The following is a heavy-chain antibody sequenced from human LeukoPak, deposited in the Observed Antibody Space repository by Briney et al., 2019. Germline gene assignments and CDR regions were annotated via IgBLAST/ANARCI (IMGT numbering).Heavy chain of an antibody. CDR2: ISGSGGST. D-gene: IGHD3-3*01. CDR3: AKAWSGYQILHY. Sequence: SGGSLRLSCAASGFTFSSYAMSWVRQAPGKGLEWVSAISGSGGSTYYADSVKGRFTISRDNSKNTLYLQMDSLRAEDTAVYYCAKAWSGYQILHYRGQGTLVTVSS. V-gene: IGHV3-23*01. CDR1: GFTFSSYA. J-gene: IGHJ4*02.